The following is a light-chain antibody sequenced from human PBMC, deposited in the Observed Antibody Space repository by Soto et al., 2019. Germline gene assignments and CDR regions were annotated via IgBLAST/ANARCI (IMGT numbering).Light chain of an antibody. CDR2: DKN. V-gene: IGLV1-51*01. CDR3: GAWDHSLNVGV. CDR1: SSNVGSNY. J-gene: IGLJ3*02. Sequence: QSVLTQPPSVSAAPGQTVIISCSGSSSNVGSNYVSWYQQLPGKAPKLLIYDKNERPSGISDRFSASKSGTSATLGITGLQTGDEADYYCGAWDHSLNVGVFGGGNKLTVL.